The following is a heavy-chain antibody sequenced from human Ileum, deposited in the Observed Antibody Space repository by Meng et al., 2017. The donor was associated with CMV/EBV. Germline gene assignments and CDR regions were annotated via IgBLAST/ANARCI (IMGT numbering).Heavy chain of an antibody. CDR3: ARLQISMISYYFDY. J-gene: IGHJ4*02. CDR2: LYWNDDV. CDR1: GFSLSTVGVG. D-gene: IGHD3-22*01. V-gene: IGHV2-5*01. Sequence: SGFSLSTVGVGVGWIRQPPGKALEWLTLLYWNDDVRHSPSLNSRLTVIKDTSKNQVVLTMTNMDPVDTATYYCARLQISMISYYFDYWGQGALVTVSS.